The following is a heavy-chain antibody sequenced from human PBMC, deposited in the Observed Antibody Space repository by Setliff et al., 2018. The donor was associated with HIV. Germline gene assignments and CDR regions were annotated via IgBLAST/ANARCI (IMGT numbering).Heavy chain of an antibody. CDR2: IKWDGSYT. D-gene: IGHD3-10*01. J-gene: IGHJ6*03. CDR3: ARRALTGYYYYMDV. Sequence: GGSLRLSCAASGFTFDDHAMAWVRQAPGKGLEWISSIKWDGSYTYYADSVLGRFTISRDNDKNSLYLQMNSLKAEDTAVYYCARRALTGYYYYMDVWGTGTTVTVSS. CDR1: GFTFDDHA. V-gene: IGHV3-20*04.